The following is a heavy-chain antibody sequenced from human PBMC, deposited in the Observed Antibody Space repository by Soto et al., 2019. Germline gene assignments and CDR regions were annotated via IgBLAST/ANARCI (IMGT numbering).Heavy chain of an antibody. CDR1: GGTFSSYA. J-gene: IGHJ5*02. D-gene: IGHD3-10*01. CDR2: IIPMYGPA. CDR3: ARVTSMVRGVIDNWFDP. V-gene: IGHV1-69*01. Sequence: QVPLVPSGAEVKKPGSPVTVSCKASGGTFSSYAIHWVRQAPGQGLEWMGGIIPMYGPAKYAQRFQGRVTITADESTTTVYMELTSLTSQDTAVYYCARVTSMVRGVIDNWFDPWGHGTLVTVSS.